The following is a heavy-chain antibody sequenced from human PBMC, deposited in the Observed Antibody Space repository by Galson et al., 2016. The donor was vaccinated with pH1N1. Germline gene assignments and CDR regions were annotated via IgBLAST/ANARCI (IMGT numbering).Heavy chain of an antibody. CDR1: GGSLNDYY. V-gene: IGHV4-34*01. D-gene: IGHD3-9*01. CDR3: ARVNFEWIFSLRDNWFDP. J-gene: IGHJ5*02. Sequence: LSLTCGVSGGSLNDYYWTWLRQPPGKGLQWIGEINHRGITNYNPSFNGRATISVDTSQNLFSLKLTAVIAADSCVYYCARVNFEWIFSLRDNWFDPWGQGPRSPSSQ. CDR2: INHRGIT.